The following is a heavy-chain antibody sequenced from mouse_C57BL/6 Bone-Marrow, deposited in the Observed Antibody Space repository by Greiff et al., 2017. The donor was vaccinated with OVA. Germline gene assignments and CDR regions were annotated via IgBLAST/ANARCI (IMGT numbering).Heavy chain of an antibody. Sequence: QVQLQQSGAELVRPGASVTLSCKASGYTFTDYEMHWVKQTPVHGLEWIGAIDPETGGTAYNQKFKGKALLTADKSSSTAYMELRSLTSEDSAVYYCTRVRLWGFAYWGQGTLVTVSA. J-gene: IGHJ3*01. D-gene: IGHD1-1*02. CDR3: TRVRLWGFAY. V-gene: IGHV1-15*01. CDR2: IDPETGGT. CDR1: GYTFTDYE.